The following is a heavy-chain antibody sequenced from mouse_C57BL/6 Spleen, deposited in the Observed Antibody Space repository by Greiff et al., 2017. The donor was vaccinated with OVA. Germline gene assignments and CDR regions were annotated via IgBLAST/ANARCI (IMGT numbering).Heavy chain of an antibody. CDR3: ERRNWDREDYFDY. CDR1: GYTFTSYW. V-gene: IGHV1-69*01. Sequence: VQLQQPGAELVMPGASVKLSCKASGYTFTSYWMHWVKQRPGQGLEWIGEFDPSDSYTNYNQKFKGKSTLTVDKSSSTAYMQLSSLTSEDSAVYYCERRNWDREDYFDYWGQGTTLTVSS. D-gene: IGHD4-1*01. CDR2: FDPSDSYT. J-gene: IGHJ2*01.